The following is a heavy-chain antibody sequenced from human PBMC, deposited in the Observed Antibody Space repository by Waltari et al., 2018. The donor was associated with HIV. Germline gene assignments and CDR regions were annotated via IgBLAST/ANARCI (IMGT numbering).Heavy chain of an antibody. V-gene: IGHV3-30*18. CDR3: AEDRHPYKYSDNYYFDY. D-gene: IGHD1-20*01. J-gene: IGHJ4*02. CDR1: KFTFSDYG. Sequence: QVQLVESGGGVVQPGRSLRLSCVGSKFTFSDYGMHWVRQAPGKGLEWVAFMLFDGSDKYYADPVKGRFTISRDNSKNTLYLQMNSLRPEDTAVYYCAEDRHPYKYSDNYYFDYWGQGTLVTVSS. CDR2: MLFDGSDK.